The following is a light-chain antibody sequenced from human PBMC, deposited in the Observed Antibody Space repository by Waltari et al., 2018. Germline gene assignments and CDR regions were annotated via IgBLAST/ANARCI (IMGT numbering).Light chain of an antibody. CDR2: YDD. V-gene: IGLV1-36*01. Sequence: QSVLTQPPSVSEAPRQRVTISCSGSSSNIGNNAVSWYQQLPGKAPKVLIFYDDQRASGGAGRFSGSKSGTSASLAISGLQSEDEADYYCAAWDDSLDACVFGGGTKLTVL. J-gene: IGLJ3*02. CDR3: AAWDDSLDACV. CDR1: SSNIGNNA.